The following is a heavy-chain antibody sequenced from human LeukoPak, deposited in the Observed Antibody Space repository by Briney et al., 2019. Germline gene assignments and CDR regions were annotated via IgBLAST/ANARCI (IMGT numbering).Heavy chain of an antibody. Sequence: GGSLRLSCAASGFTSSSYSMNWVRQAPGKGLEWVSSISSSSSYIYYADSVKGRFTISRDNSKNTLYLQMNSLRAEDTAVYYCAKDATFVYCSGGSCYSGKTFDYWGQGTLVTVSS. D-gene: IGHD2-15*01. J-gene: IGHJ4*02. CDR3: AKDATFVYCSGGSCYSGKTFDY. CDR1: GFTSSSYS. V-gene: IGHV3-21*04. CDR2: ISSSSSYI.